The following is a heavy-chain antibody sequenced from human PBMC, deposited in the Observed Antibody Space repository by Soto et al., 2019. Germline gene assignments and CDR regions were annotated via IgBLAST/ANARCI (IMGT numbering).Heavy chain of an antibody. D-gene: IGHD1-26*01. Sequence: PGGSLRLSCAASGGTFSNSWMSWVRQAPGKGLEWVANINENGSEKYYVDSVKGRFTVSRDNAKRSLYLQMNSLRAEDTAVYYCARDYRSEPRTNWGQGTLVTVSS. CDR2: INENGSEK. CDR1: GGTFSNSW. J-gene: IGHJ4*02. CDR3: ARDYRSEPRTN. V-gene: IGHV3-7*04.